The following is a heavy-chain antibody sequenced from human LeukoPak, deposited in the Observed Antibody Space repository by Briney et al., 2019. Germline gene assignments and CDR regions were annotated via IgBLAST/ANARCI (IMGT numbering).Heavy chain of an antibody. J-gene: IGHJ4*02. V-gene: IGHV3-30*04. CDR3: ARDPCSGGSCYLDY. D-gene: IGHD2-15*01. CDR1: GFTFSSYA. Sequence: GRSLRLSCAASGFTFSSYAMHWVRQAPGKGLEWVAVISYDGSNKYYADSVKGRFTISRDNSKHTLYLQMNSLRAEDTAVYYCARDPCSGGSCYLDYWGQGTLVTVSS. CDR2: ISYDGSNK.